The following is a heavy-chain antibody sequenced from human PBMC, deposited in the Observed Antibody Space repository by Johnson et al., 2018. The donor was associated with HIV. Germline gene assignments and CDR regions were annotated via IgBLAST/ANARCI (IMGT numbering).Heavy chain of an antibody. J-gene: IGHJ3*02. Sequence: QVQLVESGGGVVQPGRSLRLSCAASGFTFSVFAMHWVRLAPGKGLEWVAVISYDGSNRHYADSVKGRFTISRDTAENLLYLQMHSLRVEDTAVYYCARERRTDYDYDAFDIWGQGTMVTVSS. CDR1: GFTFSVFA. CDR2: ISYDGSNR. D-gene: IGHD4-17*01. CDR3: ARERRTDYDYDAFDI. V-gene: IGHV3-30*04.